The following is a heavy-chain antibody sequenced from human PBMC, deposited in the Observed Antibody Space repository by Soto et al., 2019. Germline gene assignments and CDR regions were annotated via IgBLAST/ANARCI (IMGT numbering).Heavy chain of an antibody. J-gene: IGHJ4*02. CDR2: GSYSGTN. CDR1: GVSISSGSFY. D-gene: IGHD4-17*01. Sequence: SETLSLTCTVSGVSISSGSFYWAWIRQPPGKGLEWIGFGSYSGTNNYKPYLKSRVTISVDTSKSQISLKVSTLTAADTAVYYCARGVTVTKYDYWGQGTLVTVYS. CDR3: ARGVTVTKYDY. V-gene: IGHV4-61*01.